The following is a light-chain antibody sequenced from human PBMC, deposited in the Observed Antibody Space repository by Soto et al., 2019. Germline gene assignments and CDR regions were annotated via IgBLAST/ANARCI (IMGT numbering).Light chain of an antibody. CDR3: SSYGGTNSLKV. J-gene: IGLJ2*01. Sequence: QSVLTQPPSASGSPGQSVTISCTGTSSDVGGYNYVSWYQQHPGKAPKVMMYEVSKRPSGVPDRFSGSKSGNTASLTVSGLQAEDEADYYGSSYGGTNSLKVFGGGTKLNVL. CDR1: SSDVGGYNY. CDR2: EVS. V-gene: IGLV2-8*01.